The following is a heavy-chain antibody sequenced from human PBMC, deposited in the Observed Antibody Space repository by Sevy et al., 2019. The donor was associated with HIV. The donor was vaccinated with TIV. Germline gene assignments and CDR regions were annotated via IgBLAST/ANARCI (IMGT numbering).Heavy chain of an antibody. CDR3: ATAPGYYDSAPFDY. V-gene: IGHV3-15*01. CDR2: IKSKIDGETT. D-gene: IGHD3-22*01. Sequence: GGSLRLSCTASGFSFGDYAMNWVRQAPGKGLQWVGLIKSKIDGETTDYAAPVKGRFTISRDDSKNTLFLQMNSLKIEDTAVYYCATAPGYYDSAPFDYWGPGTLVTVSS. CDR1: GFSFGDYA. J-gene: IGHJ4*02.